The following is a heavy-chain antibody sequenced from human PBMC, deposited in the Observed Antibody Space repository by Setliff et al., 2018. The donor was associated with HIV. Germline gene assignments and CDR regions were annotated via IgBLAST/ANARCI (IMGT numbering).Heavy chain of an antibody. J-gene: IGHJ4*02. CDR1: GFTFSSYW. D-gene: IGHD3-3*01. V-gene: IGHV3-30*03. Sequence: PGGSLRLSCAASGFTFSSYWMHWVRQAPGKGLEWVAVISYDGSYKYYADSVKGRFTISRDNSKNTLYVQMNSLRADDTAVYYCARAFSGYYFDYWGQGTLVTVSS. CDR3: ARAFSGYYFDY. CDR2: ISYDGSYK.